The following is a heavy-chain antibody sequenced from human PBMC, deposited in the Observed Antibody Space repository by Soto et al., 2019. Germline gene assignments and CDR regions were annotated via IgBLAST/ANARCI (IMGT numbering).Heavy chain of an antibody. CDR3: AREDDGGDRDYYGLDV. J-gene: IGHJ6*02. V-gene: IGHV4-31*03. CDR2: IYYTGST. Sequence: SETLSLTCTVSGGSISSGGYYWSWIRQHPGKGLEWIGYIYYTGSTYYNPSLKSRVTISVDTSKNQFSLKLTSVTAADTAVYFCAREDDGGDRDYYGLDVWGQGTTVTVSS. D-gene: IGHD2-21*02. CDR1: GGSISSGGYY.